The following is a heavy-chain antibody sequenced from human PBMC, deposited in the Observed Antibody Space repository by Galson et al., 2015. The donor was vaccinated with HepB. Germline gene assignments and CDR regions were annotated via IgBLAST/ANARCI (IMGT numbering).Heavy chain of an antibody. CDR3: ARSSGWSSDY. CDR1: GFTFNSHW. J-gene: IGHJ4*02. Sequence: SLRLSCAASGFTFNSHWMTWVRQAPGKGLEWVGNIKQDGSEKNYVDSVKGRFTISRDNAKSSLYLQMNSLRVEDTAVYYCARSSGWSSDYWGQGTLATVSS. CDR2: IKQDGSEK. V-gene: IGHV3-7*03. D-gene: IGHD6-19*01.